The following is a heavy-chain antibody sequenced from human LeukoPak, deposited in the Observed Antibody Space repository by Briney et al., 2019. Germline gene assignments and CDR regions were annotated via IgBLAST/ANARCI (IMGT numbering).Heavy chain of an antibody. J-gene: IGHJ6*03. CDR2: IYYSGIT. CDR1: GGFMRIGGDC. V-gene: IGHV4-31*03. Sequence: AHTLSLLCSVWGGFMRIGGDCGSWTRRHPGKGLEWLGYIYYSGITCYTPSLKSRVTISVDTSKNQFSLKLSSVTAEDTAVYYCATEYYYGSGSYYPNHYYYYYMDVWGKGTTVTVSS. CDR3: ATEYYYGSGSYYPNHYYYYYMDV. D-gene: IGHD3-10*01.